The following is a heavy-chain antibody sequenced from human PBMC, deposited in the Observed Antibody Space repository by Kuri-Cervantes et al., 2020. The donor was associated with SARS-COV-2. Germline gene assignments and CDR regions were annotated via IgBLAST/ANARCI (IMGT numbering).Heavy chain of an antibody. CDR1: GFTFSSYA. Sequence: GGSLRLSCAASGFTFSSYAMHWVRQAPGKGLEWVAVISYDGSNKYYADSVKGRFTISRDNSKNTLYLQMNSLGAEDTAVYYCAREDSYGYGDYWGQGTLVTVSS. V-gene: IGHV3-30-3*01. D-gene: IGHD5-18*01. J-gene: IGHJ4*02. CDR2: ISYDGSNK. CDR3: AREDSYGYGDY.